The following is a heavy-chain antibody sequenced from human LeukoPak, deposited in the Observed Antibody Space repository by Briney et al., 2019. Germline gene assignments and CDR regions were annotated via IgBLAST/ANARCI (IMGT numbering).Heavy chain of an antibody. D-gene: IGHD6-13*01. J-gene: IGHJ4*02. CDR2: ISYDGSNK. CDR1: GFTFSSYG. V-gene: IGHV3-30*18. CDR3: ANFLLAAALDD. Sequence: GGSLRLSCAASGFTFSSYGMHWVRQAPGKGLEWVAVISYDGSNKYYADSVKGRFTISRDNSKNTLYLQMNSLRAEDTAVYYCANFLLAAALDDWGQGTLVTVSS.